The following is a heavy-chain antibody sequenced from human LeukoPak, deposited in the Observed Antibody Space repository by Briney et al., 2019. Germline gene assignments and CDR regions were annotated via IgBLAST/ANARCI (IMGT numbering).Heavy chain of an antibody. CDR3: ARDRYSTIFGG. D-gene: IGHD3-3*01. J-gene: IGHJ4*02. V-gene: IGHV3-66*02. Sequence: GGSLRLSCAAFGFTVSADYMSWVRQAPGKGLEWVSICSGGDTYYAGSVKGRFTISRDNSKNTLYLQMNSLRAEDTAVYYCARDRYSTIFGGWGQGTLVTVSS. CDR2: CSGGDT. CDR1: GFTVSADY.